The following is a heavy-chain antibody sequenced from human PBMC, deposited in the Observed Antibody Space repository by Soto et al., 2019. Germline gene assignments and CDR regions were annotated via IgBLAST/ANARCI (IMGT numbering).Heavy chain of an antibody. CDR2: ISAYNGNT. V-gene: IGHV1-18*01. CDR1: GYTFTSYG. D-gene: IGHD3-3*01. J-gene: IGHJ5*02. CDR3: ARTLRKITIFGVVISSSSNWFDP. Sequence: ASVKVSCKASGYTFTSYGISWVRQAPGQGLEWMGWISAYNGNTNYAQKLQGRVTMTTDTSTSTAYMELRSLRSDDTAVYYCARTLRKITIFGVVISSSSNWFDPWGQGTLVTVSS.